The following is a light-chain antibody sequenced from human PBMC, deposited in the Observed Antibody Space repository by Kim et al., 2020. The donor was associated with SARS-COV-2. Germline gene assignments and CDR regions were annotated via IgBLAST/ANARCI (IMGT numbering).Light chain of an antibody. CDR3: CSYAGSYTFVV. CDR1: SSDVGGYNY. CDR2: DVS. J-gene: IGLJ2*01. V-gene: IGLV2-11*01. Sequence: PGQSVTISCTGTSSDVGGYNYVSWYQQHPGKAPKLMIYDVSKRPSGVPDRFSGSKSGNTASLTISGLQAEDEADYYCCSYAGSYTFVVFG.